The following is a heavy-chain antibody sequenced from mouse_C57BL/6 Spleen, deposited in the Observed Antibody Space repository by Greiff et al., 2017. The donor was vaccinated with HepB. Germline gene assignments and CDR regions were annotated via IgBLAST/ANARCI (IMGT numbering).Heavy chain of an antibody. CDR3: AFSTTVVATSYFDY. J-gene: IGHJ2*01. CDR1: GYAFSSSW. V-gene: IGHV1-82*01. D-gene: IGHD1-1*01. CDR2: IYPGDGDT. Sequence: QVQLQQSGPELVKPGASVKISCKASGYAFSSSWMNWVKQRPGKGLEWIGRIYPGDGDTNYNGKFKGKATLTADKSSSTAYMQLSSLTSEDSAVYFGAFSTTVVATSYFDYWGQGTTLTVSS.